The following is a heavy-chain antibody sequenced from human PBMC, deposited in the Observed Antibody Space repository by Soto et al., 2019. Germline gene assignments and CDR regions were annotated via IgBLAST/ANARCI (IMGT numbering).Heavy chain of an antibody. D-gene: IGHD3-10*01. CDR3: ANYRTMAGGIRVYDI. CDR2: ISGTGGMT. J-gene: IGHJ3*02. V-gene: IGHV3-23*01. CDR1: GFAFGNYP. Sequence: SGGSLRLSCVASGFAFGNYPMAWVRQTPGKWLQWISTISGTGGMTDYEDSVGGRFTVSIDHSKDTVHLQMNSLRVDDTAVYYCANYRTMAGGIRVYDIWGQGTMVTVSS.